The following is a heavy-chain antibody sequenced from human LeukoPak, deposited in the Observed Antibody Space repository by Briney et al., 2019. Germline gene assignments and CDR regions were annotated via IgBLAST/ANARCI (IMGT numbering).Heavy chain of an antibody. Sequence: SETLSLTCTVSGGSISSGSYCWSWIRQPPGKGLEWIGYIYYSGSTYYNPSLKSRVTISVDTSKNQFSLKLSSVTAADTAVYYCARQIIVVVPAANDGDYRELDYWGQGTLVTVSS. CDR1: GGSISSGSYC. CDR3: ARQIIVVVPAANDGDYRELDY. CDR2: IYYSGST. J-gene: IGHJ4*02. D-gene: IGHD2-2*01. V-gene: IGHV4-30-4*08.